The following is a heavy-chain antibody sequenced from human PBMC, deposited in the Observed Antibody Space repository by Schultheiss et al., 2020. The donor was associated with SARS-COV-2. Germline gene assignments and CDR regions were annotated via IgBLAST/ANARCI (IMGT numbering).Heavy chain of an antibody. V-gene: IGHV4-39*07. J-gene: IGHJ6*02. CDR1: GVSISTSSYN. Sequence: TLSLTCTVSGVSISTSSYNWGWIRQPPGKGLEWIGEINHGGSTNYNPSLKSRVTISVDTSKNQFSLKLTSVTAADTAVYYCARGVRSHYDILTGFYRKFGGMDVWGQGTTVTVSS. CDR2: INHGGST. D-gene: IGHD3-9*01. CDR3: ARGVRSHYDILTGFYRKFGGMDV.